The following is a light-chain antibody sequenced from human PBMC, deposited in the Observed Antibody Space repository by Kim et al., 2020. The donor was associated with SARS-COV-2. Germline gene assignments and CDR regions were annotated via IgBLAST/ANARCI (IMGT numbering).Light chain of an antibody. J-gene: IGLJ1*01. CDR1: NIGGHS. CDR3: QVWDTDTDDYV. V-gene: IGLV3-21*01. CDR2: YDS. Sequence: PGQAAMITCGGNNIGGHSVHWYQQKPGQAPVLVIYYDSDRPSGIPERFSGSKAATTATLTISRVEAGDEADYYCQVWDTDTDDYVFGTGTKVTVL.